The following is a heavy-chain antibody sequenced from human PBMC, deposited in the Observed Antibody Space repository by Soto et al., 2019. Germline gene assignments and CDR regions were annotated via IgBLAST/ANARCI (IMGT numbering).Heavy chain of an antibody. V-gene: IGHV1-18*01. Sequence: GASVKVSCKASVDTFTTYGISWVRQAPGQGLEWMGWISGYNDNTNYAQKLQGRVTMTTDTSTSTAYMELRSLRSDDTAVYYCARDQDPYYDILTGPDAFDIWGQGTMVTVSS. J-gene: IGHJ3*02. D-gene: IGHD3-9*01. CDR2: ISGYNDNT. CDR3: ARDQDPYYDILTGPDAFDI. CDR1: VDTFTTYG.